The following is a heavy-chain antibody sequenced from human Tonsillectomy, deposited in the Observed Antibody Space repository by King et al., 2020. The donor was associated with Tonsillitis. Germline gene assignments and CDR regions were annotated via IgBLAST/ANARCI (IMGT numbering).Heavy chain of an antibody. CDR1: GFTFSSYS. V-gene: IGHV3-21*01. D-gene: IGHD3-16*01. J-gene: IGHJ3*02. CDR3: ARASRGESAFDI. Sequence: VQLVQSGGGLVKPGGSLRLSCAASGFTFSSYSMNWVRQAPGKGLEWVSSISSSSSYIYYADSVKGRFTISRDNAKNSLYLQMNSLRAEDTAVYYCARASRGESAFDIWGQGTMVTVSS. CDR2: ISSSSSYI.